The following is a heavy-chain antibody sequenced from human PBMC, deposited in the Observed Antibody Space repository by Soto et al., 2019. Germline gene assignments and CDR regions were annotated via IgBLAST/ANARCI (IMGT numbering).Heavy chain of an antibody. J-gene: IGHJ3*02. V-gene: IGHV4-4*02. D-gene: IGHD3-9*01. CDR3: VRDEAHYDILTGSSLGRAFDI. CDR1: KASISSSNW. CDR2: ISHTGRT. Sequence: QVQLQESGPSLVKLSGTLSLTCVITKASISSSNWWSWVRQAPGKGLEWIGEISHTGRTNYAPSLKSRVRMSIDKSNHPFSLRLTALTAADTAVYYCVRDEAHYDILTGSSLGRAFDIWGQGTMVTFSS.